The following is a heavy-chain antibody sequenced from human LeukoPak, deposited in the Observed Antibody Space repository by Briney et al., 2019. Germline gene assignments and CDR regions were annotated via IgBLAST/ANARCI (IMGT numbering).Heavy chain of an antibody. CDR3: ARGVGLTGYSDY. D-gene: IGHD3-9*01. Sequence: TGGSLRLSCAASGFTFSTYSMNWVRQAPGKGLEWVSSISSSSSYIYYADSVKGRFTISRDNAKNSLYLQMNSLRAEDTAVYYCARGVGLTGYSDYWGQGTLVTVSS. V-gene: IGHV3-21*01. J-gene: IGHJ4*02. CDR1: GFTFSTYS. CDR2: ISSSSSYI.